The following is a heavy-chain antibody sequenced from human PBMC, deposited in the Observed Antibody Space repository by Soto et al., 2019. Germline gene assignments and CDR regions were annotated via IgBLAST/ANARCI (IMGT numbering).Heavy chain of an antibody. J-gene: IGHJ4*02. V-gene: IGHV3-30-3*01. CDR2: ISYDGSNK. CDR3: ARDEQWFGDLFPPPYFDY. D-gene: IGHD3-10*01. Sequence: PGGSLRLSCAASGFTFSSYAMHWVRQAPGKGLEWVAVISYDGSNKYYADSVKGRFTISRDNSKNTLYLQMNSRRAEDTAAYYCARDEQWFGDLFPPPYFDYWGQGTLVTVSS. CDR1: GFTFSSYA.